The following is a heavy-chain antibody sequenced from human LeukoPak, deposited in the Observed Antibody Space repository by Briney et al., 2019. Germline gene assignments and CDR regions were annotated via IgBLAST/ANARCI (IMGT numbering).Heavy chain of an antibody. CDR2: ISSSGSTI. V-gene: IGHV3-48*03. J-gene: IGHJ5*02. Sequence: PGGSLRLSCAASGFTFSSYEMNWLRQAPGKGLEWVSYISSSGSTIYYADSVKGRFTISRDNAKNSLYLQMNSLRAEDTAVYYCARDQYYYGLDPWGQGTLVTVSS. CDR3: ARDQYYYGLDP. D-gene: IGHD3-10*01. CDR1: GFTFSSYE.